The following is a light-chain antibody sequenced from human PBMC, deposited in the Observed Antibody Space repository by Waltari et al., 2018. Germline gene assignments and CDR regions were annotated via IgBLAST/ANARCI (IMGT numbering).Light chain of an antibody. CDR3: QVWDTNSDHLYV. V-gene: IGLV3-21*02. Sequence: SYVLTQPPSVSVAPGQTARTTCGGNNIGSQSVHWHQQKSGQAPVMVVYDDSDRPSGIPERFSGSKSGTTATLTISGVEAGDEADYYCQVWDTNSDHLYVFGSGTKVTVL. CDR1: NIGSQS. CDR2: DDS. J-gene: IGLJ1*01.